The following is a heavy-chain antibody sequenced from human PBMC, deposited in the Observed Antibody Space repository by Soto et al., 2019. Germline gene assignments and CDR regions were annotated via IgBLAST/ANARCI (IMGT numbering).Heavy chain of an antibody. CDR1: GFTFRDYA. CDR2: ISYDGSST. CDR3: ARQGMAARKYFHKELDV. J-gene: IGHJ6*02. Sequence: QVHLEESGGGVVQPGRSLRLSCAASGFTFRDYAFHWVRQAPGKGLEWVTLISYDGSSTLFADSVKGRFTISRDNSQKTLYLQMNSLRAEDTAVYYCARQGMAARKYFHKELDVWGQGTTVIVSS. D-gene: IGHD6-6*01. V-gene: IGHV3-30-3*01.